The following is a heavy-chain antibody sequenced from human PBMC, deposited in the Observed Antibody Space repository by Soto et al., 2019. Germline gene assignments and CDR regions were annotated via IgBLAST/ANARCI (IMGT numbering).Heavy chain of an antibody. CDR1: GFTFSSYS. CDR2: ISSSSSYI. J-gene: IGHJ6*02. CDR3: ARWGDIVVVQAAHYYYGMDV. Sequence: GGSLRLSCAASGFTFSSYSMNWVRQAPGKGLEWVSSISSSSSYIYYADSVKGRFTISRDNAKNSLYLQMNSLRAEETAVYYCARWGDIVVVQAAHYYYGMDVWGQGTTVTVSS. V-gene: IGHV3-21*01. D-gene: IGHD2-2*01.